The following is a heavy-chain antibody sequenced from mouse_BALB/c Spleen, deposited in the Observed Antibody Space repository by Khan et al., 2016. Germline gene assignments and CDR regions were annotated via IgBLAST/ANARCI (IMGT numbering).Heavy chain of an antibody. V-gene: IGHV3-2*02. CDR1: GYSITSDYA. D-gene: IGHD1-2*01. CDR3: TRSPTATRYFDV. J-gene: IGHJ1*01. Sequence: VQLKQSGPGLVKPSQSLSLTCTVTGYSITSDYAWNWIRQFPGNKLEWMGYIRYSGSTTYNPSLKSRISITRDTSKNQFFLQLYSVTTEATATYYCTRSPTATRYFDVWGAGTTVTVSS. CDR2: IRYSGST.